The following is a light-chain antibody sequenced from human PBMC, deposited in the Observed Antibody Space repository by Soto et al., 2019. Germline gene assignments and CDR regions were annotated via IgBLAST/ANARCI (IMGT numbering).Light chain of an antibody. CDR3: QSYDSSLSGYV. CDR2: GNS. V-gene: IGLV1-40*01. CDR1: SSNIGAGYH. J-gene: IGLJ1*01. Sequence: QSVLTQPPSVSGAPGQRVTISCTGSSSNIGAGYHIHWYHQLPGTAPKLLIYGNSNRPSGVPDRFSGSKSGTSASLAITGLQAEDEADYYCQSYDSSLSGYVFGTGTKLTVL.